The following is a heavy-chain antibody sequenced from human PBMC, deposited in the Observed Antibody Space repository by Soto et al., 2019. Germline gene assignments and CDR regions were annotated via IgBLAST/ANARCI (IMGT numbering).Heavy chain of an antibody. CDR1: GFTFSSYG. CDR3: AKDLYRSYYDFWSGYYTWSYYYYGMDV. CDR2: ISYDGSNK. V-gene: IGHV3-30*18. D-gene: IGHD3-3*01. Sequence: GGSLRLSCAASGFTFSSYGMHWVRQAPGKGLEWVAVISYDGSNKYYADSVKGRFTISRDNSKNTLYLQMNSLRAEDTAVYYCAKDLYRSYYDFWSGYYTWSYYYYGMDVWGQGTTVTVSS. J-gene: IGHJ6*02.